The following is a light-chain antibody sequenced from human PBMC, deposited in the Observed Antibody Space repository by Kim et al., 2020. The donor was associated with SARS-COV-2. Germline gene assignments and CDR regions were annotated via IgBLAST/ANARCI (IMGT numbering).Light chain of an antibody. CDR1: QGVNNY. J-gene: IGKJ4*01. CDR2: AAS. V-gene: IGKV1-17*03. CDR3: LQRNGYPLT. Sequence: SVGERVTITCRASQGVNNYLAWFQKKPGKVPKRLIYAASTVQSGVPSRFSGSGSGAEFTLTISGLQPEDFATYYCLQRNGYPLTFGGRTTVDIK.